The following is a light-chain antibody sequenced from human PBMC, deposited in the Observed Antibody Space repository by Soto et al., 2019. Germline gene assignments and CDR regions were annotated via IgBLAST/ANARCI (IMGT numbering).Light chain of an antibody. CDR1: SSDVGSSNG. Sequence: SALPQPPSLSGSPGQSVTISCTGTSSDVGSSNGVSWYQQPPGTAPKLMIYDVSNRPSGVPDRLSGSKSGNTASLTISGLQAEDEADYYCSSYTSSSTYVFGTGTKVTVL. CDR2: DVS. J-gene: IGLJ1*01. CDR3: SSYTSSSTYV. V-gene: IGLV2-18*02.